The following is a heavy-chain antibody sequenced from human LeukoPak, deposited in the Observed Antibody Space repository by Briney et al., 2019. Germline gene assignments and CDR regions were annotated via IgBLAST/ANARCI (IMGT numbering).Heavy chain of an antibody. V-gene: IGHV4-30-4*08. D-gene: IGHD5-18*01. J-gene: IGHJ4*02. Sequence: SETLSLTCTVSGGSISSGDYYWSWIRQPPGKGLEWIGYIYYSGSTYHNPSLKSRVTISVDTSKNQFSLKLSFVTAADTAVYYCAVKIQLWSYFDYWGQGTLVTVSS. CDR1: GGSISSGDYY. CDR2: IYYSGST. CDR3: AVKIQLWSYFDY.